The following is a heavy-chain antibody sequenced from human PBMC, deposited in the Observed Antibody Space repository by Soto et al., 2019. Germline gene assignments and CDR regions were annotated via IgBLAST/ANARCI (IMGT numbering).Heavy chain of an antibody. J-gene: IGHJ4*02. CDR1: GGSFSSYA. D-gene: IGHD3-22*01. Sequence: SVKVSCAASGGSFSSYAISWVRQAPGQGLEWMGGIIPIFGTANYAQKFQGRVTITADESTSTAYMELSSLRSEDTAVYYCARDSYDSSGYYVYWGQGTLVTVSS. CDR2: IIPIFGTA. CDR3: ARDSYDSSGYYVY. V-gene: IGHV1-69*13.